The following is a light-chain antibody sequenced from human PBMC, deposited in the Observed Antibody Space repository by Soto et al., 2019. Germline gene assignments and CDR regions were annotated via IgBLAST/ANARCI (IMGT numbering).Light chain of an antibody. J-gene: IGKJ1*01. V-gene: IGKV1-6*01. CDR1: QGIRNA. Sequence: AIQMTQSPSSLSASVGDRVTITCRASQGIRNALGWYQQKPGKAPKLLIYAASSLQSGAPSRLSGSGSGTDFTLTISGLHPEDFATYYCLQDYNYPRTFGQGTKVDIK. CDR2: AAS. CDR3: LQDYNYPRT.